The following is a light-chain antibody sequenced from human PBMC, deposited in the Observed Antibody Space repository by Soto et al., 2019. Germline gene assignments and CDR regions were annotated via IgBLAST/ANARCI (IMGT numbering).Light chain of an antibody. CDR2: DAS. V-gene: IGKV1-33*01. CDR1: QDITNY. CDR3: QQFDNVPFT. Sequence: DIQMTQSPSSLSASVGDRVTIICQASQDITNYLNWYQQKPGKAPKLLIYDASNLETGVPSRFSGSGSGTHFSFTISSLQPEDIATYYCQQFDNVPFTFGQGKRLEMK. J-gene: IGKJ5*01.